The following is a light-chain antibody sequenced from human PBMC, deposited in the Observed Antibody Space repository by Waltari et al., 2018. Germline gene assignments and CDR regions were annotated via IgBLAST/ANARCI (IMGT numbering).Light chain of an antibody. CDR1: QSISRW. V-gene: IGKV1-5*03. CDR2: RAS. J-gene: IGKJ4*01. Sequence: DIQMTQSPSTLSASVGDRVTITCRASQSISRWLAWYQQKPGKAPKLLIYRASNLESGVPARFNSSGSGTEFTLTINSLQPDDFASYYCLQYNSYPDLTYGGGTKVDIK. CDR3: LQYNSYPDLT.